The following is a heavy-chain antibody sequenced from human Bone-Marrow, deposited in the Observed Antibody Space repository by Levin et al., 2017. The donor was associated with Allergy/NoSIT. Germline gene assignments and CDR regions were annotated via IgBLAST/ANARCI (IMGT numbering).Heavy chain of an antibody. Sequence: SCTASGFTFGDYAMSWVRQAPGKGLEWVGFIRSKAYGGTTEYAASVKGRFTISRDDSKSIAYLQMNSLKTEDTAVYYCTRFLVVGVAPEWGQGTLVTVSS. V-gene: IGHV3-49*04. CDR1: GFTFGDYA. CDR2: IRSKAYGGTT. CDR3: TRFLVVGVAPE. J-gene: IGHJ4*02. D-gene: IGHD3-3*01.